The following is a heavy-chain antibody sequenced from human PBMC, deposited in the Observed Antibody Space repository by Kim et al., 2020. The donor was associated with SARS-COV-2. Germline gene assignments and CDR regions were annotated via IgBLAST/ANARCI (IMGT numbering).Heavy chain of an antibody. V-gene: IGHV3-30*18. J-gene: IGHJ6*02. CDR3: AKDLGPHDFWSGYHLGMDV. CDR2: ILHDGNNK. Sequence: GGSLRLSCAASGFTFSSYGMHWVRQIPGKGLEWVAIILHDGNNKFYVDSVKGRFTISRDNSKNTLYLQMNSLRTEDTAVYYCAKDLGPHDFWSGYHLGMDVWGQGTTVTVSS. D-gene: IGHD3-3*01. CDR1: GFTFSSYG.